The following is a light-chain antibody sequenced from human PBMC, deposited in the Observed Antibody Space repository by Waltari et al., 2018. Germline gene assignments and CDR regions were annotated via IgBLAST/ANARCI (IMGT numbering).Light chain of an antibody. J-gene: IGKJ1*01. V-gene: IGKV1-5*01. CDR2: DAS. CDR3: QQYNRFSP. Sequence: DTQLSQFPSTLAASVGDRGTITCRAREAINKWLAWYQQKPGKAPKVLIYDASTLQSGVPSRFSGSGSGTEFTLTIDSLQPDDFATYYCQQYNRFSPFGQGTNVEVK. CDR1: EAINKW.